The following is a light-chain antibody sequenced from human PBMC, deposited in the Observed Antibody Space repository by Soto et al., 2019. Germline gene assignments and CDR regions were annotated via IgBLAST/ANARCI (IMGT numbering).Light chain of an antibody. V-gene: IGLV3-21*04. CDR1: NIGSKS. CDR2: YDS. Sequence: SYELTQPPSVSVAPGKTARITCGGNNIGSKSVHWYQQKPGQAPVLVIYYDSDRPSGIPERFSGSNSGNTATLTSSRVEAVDEADYYWQVWDSSSDHYVFGTGTKLTVL. J-gene: IGLJ1*01. CDR3: QVWDSSSDHYV.